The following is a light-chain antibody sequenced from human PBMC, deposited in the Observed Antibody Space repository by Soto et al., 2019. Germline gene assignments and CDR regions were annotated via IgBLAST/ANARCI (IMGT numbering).Light chain of an antibody. Sequence: QSALTQPASVSGSPGQSITISCTGTSSDVGGYNYVSWYQHHPGKAPKLMIYNVSDRPSGVSNRFSGSKSGNTASLTISGLQAEDEAAYYCSSYTTISTVVFGGGTKLTVL. CDR3: SSYTTISTVV. CDR2: NVS. J-gene: IGLJ3*02. V-gene: IGLV2-14*03. CDR1: SSDVGGYNY.